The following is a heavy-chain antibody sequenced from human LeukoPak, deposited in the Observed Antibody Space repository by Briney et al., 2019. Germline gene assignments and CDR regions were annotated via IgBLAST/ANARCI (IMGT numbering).Heavy chain of an antibody. V-gene: IGHV3-30-3*01. CDR2: ISYDGSNK. D-gene: IGHD2-15*01. Sequence: PGRSLRLSCAASGFTFSSYAMHWVRQAPGKGLEWVAVISYDGSNKYYADSVKGRFTISRDNSKNTLYLQMNSLRAEDTAVYYCARTPTVGYFDYWGQGTLVTVSS. CDR3: ARTPTVGYFDY. CDR1: GFTFSSYA. J-gene: IGHJ4*02.